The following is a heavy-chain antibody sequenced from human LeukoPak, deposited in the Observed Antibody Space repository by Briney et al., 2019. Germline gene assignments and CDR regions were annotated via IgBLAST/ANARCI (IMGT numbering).Heavy chain of an antibody. D-gene: IGHD1-26*01. CDR3: ARARTIVGATTGFDY. J-gene: IGHJ4*02. CDR2: ISSSGSTI. Sequence: GGSLRLSCAASGFTFSSYEMNWVRQAPGKGLEWVSYISSSGSTIYYADSVKGRFTISRDNAKNSLYLQMNSLRAEDTAVYYCARARTIVGATTGFDYWGQGTLVTVSS. V-gene: IGHV3-48*03. CDR1: GFTFSSYE.